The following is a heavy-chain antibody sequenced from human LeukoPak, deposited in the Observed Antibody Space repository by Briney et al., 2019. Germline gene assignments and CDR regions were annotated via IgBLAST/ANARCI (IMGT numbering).Heavy chain of an antibody. D-gene: IGHD3-10*01. CDR3: AKDMGGSGSPGLGMDV. CDR1: GFPFSTYD. CDR2: IGIDDGT. V-gene: IGHV3-13*04. Sequence: PGGSLRLSCAASGFPFSTYDMHWVRQATGKGLEWVSGIGIDDGTYYAVSVKGRFTISRDNSKNTLYLQMNSLRAEDTAVYYCAKDMGGSGSPGLGMDVWGQGTTVTVSS. J-gene: IGHJ6*02.